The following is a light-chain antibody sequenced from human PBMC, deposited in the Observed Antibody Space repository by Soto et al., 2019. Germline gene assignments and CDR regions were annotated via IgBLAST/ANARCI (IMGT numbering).Light chain of an antibody. J-gene: IGKJ4*01. CDR3: KQYNISPLI. Sequence: DIQTTQSPSTLSASVGDRVTITCRASQSISSWLAWYQQKPGKAPKLLIYKASSLESGVPSRFSGSGSGKEFTLTISSLQPDDFATYYCKQYNISPLILGGGTKVDIK. CDR2: KAS. V-gene: IGKV1-5*03. CDR1: QSISSW.